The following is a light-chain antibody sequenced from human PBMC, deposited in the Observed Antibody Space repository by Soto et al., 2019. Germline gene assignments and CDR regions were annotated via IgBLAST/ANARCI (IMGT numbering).Light chain of an antibody. CDR1: QSVPSKF. J-gene: IGKJ1*01. Sequence: EIVLTQSPGTLSLSPGERATLSCRASQSVPSKFLAWYQQKPGQAPRLLIYGASNRATGIPDKFSGSGSGTDFTLTISRLEPEDFAVYYCQQYGTSPRTFGQGTKVDIK. CDR2: GAS. CDR3: QQYGTSPRT. V-gene: IGKV3-20*01.